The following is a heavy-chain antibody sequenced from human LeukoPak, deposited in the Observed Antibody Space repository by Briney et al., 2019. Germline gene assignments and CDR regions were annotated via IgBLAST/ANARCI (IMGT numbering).Heavy chain of an antibody. Sequence: GGSLRLSCAASGFIFSNYAMYWVRQAPGKGLEWISAISGRSGSTYYADSVKGRFTISRDSSKNTLYLQMNSLRADDTAVYYCAKWGDYDVLTGYYVSDFWGQGTLVTVSS. CDR1: GFIFSNYA. D-gene: IGHD3-9*01. CDR2: ISGRSGST. J-gene: IGHJ4*02. CDR3: AKWGDYDVLTGYYVSDF. V-gene: IGHV3-23*01.